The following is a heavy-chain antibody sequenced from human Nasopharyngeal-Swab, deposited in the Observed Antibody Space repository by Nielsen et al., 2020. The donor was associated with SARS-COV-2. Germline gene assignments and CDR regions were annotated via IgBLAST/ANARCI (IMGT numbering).Heavy chain of an antibody. J-gene: IGHJ3*02. CDR3: ARDLSLTTVTTRTDAFDI. V-gene: IGHV4-59*12. D-gene: IGHD4-17*01. CDR2: IYYIGST. Sequence: SETLSLTCTVSGGSISSDYWSWIRQPPGKGLEWIGYIYYIGSTYYNPSLKSRVTISVDTSKNQFSLQLNSVTPEDTAVYYCARDLSLTTVTTRTDAFDIWGQGTMVTVSS. CDR1: GGSISSDY.